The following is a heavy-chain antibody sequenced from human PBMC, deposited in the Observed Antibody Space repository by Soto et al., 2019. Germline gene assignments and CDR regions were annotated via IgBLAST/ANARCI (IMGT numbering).Heavy chain of an antibody. CDR3: AMRGVGATDFDY. D-gene: IGHD1-26*01. CDR2: IIPIFGTA. CDR1: GGTFSSYA. J-gene: IGHJ4*02. V-gene: IGHV1-69*12. Sequence: QVQLVQSGAEVKKPGSSVKVSCKASGGTFSSYAISWVRQAPGQGLEWMGGIIPIFGTANYAQKFQGRVTITAAESTGTAYMELSSLRSEDTAVYYCAMRGVGATDFDYWGQGTLVTVSS.